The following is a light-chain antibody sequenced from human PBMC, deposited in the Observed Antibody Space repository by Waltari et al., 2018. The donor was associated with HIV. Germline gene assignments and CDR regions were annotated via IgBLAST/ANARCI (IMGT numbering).Light chain of an antibody. CDR3: SSYAATNTLV. Sequence: QSALTQPPSASGSPGQSVTISCTGTSSDVGNYHYVSWYHQHPGKAPKLMIYAVNNRPSGVPARFSGSKAGNTASLTVSGLQAEDEAEYYCSSYAATNTLVFGGGTKVTVL. CDR2: AVN. CDR1: SSDVGNYHY. J-gene: IGLJ3*02. V-gene: IGLV2-8*01.